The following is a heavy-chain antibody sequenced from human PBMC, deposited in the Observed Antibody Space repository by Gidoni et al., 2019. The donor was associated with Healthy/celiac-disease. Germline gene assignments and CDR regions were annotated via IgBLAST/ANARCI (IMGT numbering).Heavy chain of an antibody. J-gene: IGHJ4*02. CDR1: GYTFTSYY. D-gene: IGHD2-2*01. Sequence: QVQLVQSGAEVKKPGASVKVSCKASGYTFTSYYIHWVRQAPGQGLEWMGIINPSGGRTSYAQKFQGRVTMTRDTSTSTVYMELSSLRSEDTAVYYWARVRANDIVVVPADWYYFDYWGQGTLVTVSS. CDR2: INPSGGRT. CDR3: ARVRANDIVVVPADWYYFDY. V-gene: IGHV1-46*03.